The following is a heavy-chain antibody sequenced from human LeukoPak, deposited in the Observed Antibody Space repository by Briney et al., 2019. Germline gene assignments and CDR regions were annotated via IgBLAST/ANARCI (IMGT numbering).Heavy chain of an antibody. J-gene: IGHJ4*02. CDR3: ARGLGGSGSYFLTFDY. CDR2: ISAFNGNT. D-gene: IGHD1-26*01. V-gene: IGHV1-18*01. Sequence: ASVKVSFKASGYTFTSYSINWVRQAPGQGLEWMGWISAFNGNTKYAQKLQGRVTMTTDTSTSTAYMELRSLRSDDTAVYYCARGLGGSGSYFLTFDYWGQGTLVTVSS. CDR1: GYTFTSYS.